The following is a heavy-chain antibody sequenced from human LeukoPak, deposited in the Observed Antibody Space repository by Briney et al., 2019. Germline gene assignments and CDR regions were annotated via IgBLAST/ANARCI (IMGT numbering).Heavy chain of an antibody. V-gene: IGHV3-7*01. CDR1: GFTFSSYW. CDR3: ARGIRHYYDSSGYYYFDY. Sequence: GGSLRLSCAASGFTFSSYWMSWVRQAPGKGLEWVANIKQDGSGKYYVDPVKGRFTISRDNAKNSLYLQMNSLRAEDTAVYYCARGIRHYYDSSGYYYFDYWGQGTLVTVSS. J-gene: IGHJ4*02. CDR2: IKQDGSGK. D-gene: IGHD3-22*01.